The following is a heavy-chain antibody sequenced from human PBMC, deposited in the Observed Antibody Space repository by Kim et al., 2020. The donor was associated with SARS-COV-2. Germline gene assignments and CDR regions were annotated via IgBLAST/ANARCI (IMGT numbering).Heavy chain of an antibody. Sequence: SVKVSCEASGATVTSFAISWVRQAPGQGLEWMGAIIPMYGTTYYEQKFQDRVTFTADEGTSTVYMELRSLRPEDTAIFYCARGVGMGGLYWYFALWGRGTLVTVSS. V-gene: IGHV1-69*13. CDR1: GATVTSFA. D-gene: IGHD7-27*01. CDR3: ARGVGMGGLYWYFAL. J-gene: IGHJ2*01. CDR2: IIPMYGTT.